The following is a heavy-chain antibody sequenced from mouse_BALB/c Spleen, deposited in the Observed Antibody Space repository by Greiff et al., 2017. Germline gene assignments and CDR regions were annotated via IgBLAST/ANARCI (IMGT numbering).Heavy chain of an antibody. CDR3: ASCYYYGSSYGAMDY. Sequence: VQLQQPGAELVMPGASVKMSCKASGYTFTDYWMHWVKQRPGQGLEWIGAIDTSDSYTSYNQKFKGKATLTVDESSSTAYMQLSSLTSEDSAVYYCASCYYYGSSYGAMDYWGQGTSVTVSS. J-gene: IGHJ4*01. CDR1: GYTFTDYW. D-gene: IGHD1-1*01. V-gene: IGHV1-69*01. CDR2: IDTSDSYT.